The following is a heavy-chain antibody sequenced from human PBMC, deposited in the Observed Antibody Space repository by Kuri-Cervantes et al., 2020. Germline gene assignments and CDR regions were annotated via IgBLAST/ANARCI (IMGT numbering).Heavy chain of an antibody. J-gene: IGHJ1*01. CDR1: GFAFSSYW. CDR2: IKQDGSEK. D-gene: IGHD1-26*01. CDR3: ARGVGYFQH. V-gene: IGHV3-7*04. Sequence: GESLKISCAASGFAFSSYWMSWVRQAPGKGLEWVANIKQDGSEKYYVDSVKGRFTISRDNAKNSLYLQMNSLGAEDTAVYYCARGVGYFQHWGQGTLVTVSS.